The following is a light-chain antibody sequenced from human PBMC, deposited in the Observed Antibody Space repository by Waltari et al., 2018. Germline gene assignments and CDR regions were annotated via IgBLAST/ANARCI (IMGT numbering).Light chain of an antibody. CDR3: GTWDNTLSAV. CDR1: TSNIGQNY. V-gene: IGLV1-51*02. Sequence: QSVLTRPPSVSAAPGQTVPISSAGTTSNIGQNYVSWYPQFPGEAPKVLIYGNAKRATGIPDRFSGSKSGTSATLDITGRQTGDEADYYCGTWDNTLSAVFGGGTKVTVL. CDR2: GNA. J-gene: IGLJ2*01.